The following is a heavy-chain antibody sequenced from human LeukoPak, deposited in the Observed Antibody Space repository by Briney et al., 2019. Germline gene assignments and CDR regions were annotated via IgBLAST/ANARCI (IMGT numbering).Heavy chain of an antibody. CDR3: AKGQTPYYYDSSGYSRSPYFDY. CDR2: INHSGST. V-gene: IGHV4-34*01. Sequence: PSETPSLTCAVYGGSFSGYYWSWIRQPPGKGLEWIGEINHSGSTNYNPSLKSRVTISVDTSKNQFPLKLSSVTAADTAVYYCAKGQTPYYYDSSGYSRSPYFDYWGQGTLVTVSS. J-gene: IGHJ4*02. CDR1: GGSFSGYY. D-gene: IGHD3-22*01.